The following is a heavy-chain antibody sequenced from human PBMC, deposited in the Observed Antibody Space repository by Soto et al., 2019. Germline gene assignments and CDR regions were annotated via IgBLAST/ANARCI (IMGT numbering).Heavy chain of an antibody. V-gene: IGHV4-59*01. J-gene: IGHJ4*02. CDR2: IYYSGST. Sequence: SETLSLTCTVSGGSISSYYWSWIRQPPGKGLEWIGYIYYSGSTNYNPSLKSRVTISVDTSKNQFSLKLSSVTAADTAVYYCASSVPNYYGSGSKEIDYWGQGTLVTVSS. CDR3: ASSVPNYYGSGSKEIDY. CDR1: GGSISSYY. D-gene: IGHD3-10*01.